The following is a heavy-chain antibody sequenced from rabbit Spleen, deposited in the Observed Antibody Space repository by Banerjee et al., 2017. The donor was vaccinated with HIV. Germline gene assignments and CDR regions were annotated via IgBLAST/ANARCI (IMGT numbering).Heavy chain of an antibody. V-gene: IGHV1S45*01. D-gene: IGHD8-1*01. CDR2: IAGSSSAFT. CDR1: GFFFSSSDY. CDR3: ARDTGSSFSSYGMDL. J-gene: IGHJ6*01. Sequence: QEQLEESGGGLVKPEGSLTLTCKASGFFFSSSDYMCWVRQAPGKGLEWISCIAGSSSAFTYSATWAQGRFTCSKTSSTTVTLQMTSLTVADTATYFCARDTGSSFSSYGMDLWGQGTLVTVS.